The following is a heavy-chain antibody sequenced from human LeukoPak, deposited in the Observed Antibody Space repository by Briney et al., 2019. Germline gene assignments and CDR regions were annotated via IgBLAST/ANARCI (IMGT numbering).Heavy chain of an antibody. CDR1: GGSISTYF. CDR3: ARGATYDFWSGYGYYYMDV. CDR2: IYYSGST. V-gene: IGHV4-59*01. Sequence: SETLSLTCTVSGGSISTYFWSWIRQPPGKGLEWIGYIYYSGSTNYNPSLKSRVTISVDTSKNQFSLKLSSVTAADTAVYYCARGATYDFWSGYGYYYMDVWGKGTTVTVSS. J-gene: IGHJ6*03. D-gene: IGHD3-3*01.